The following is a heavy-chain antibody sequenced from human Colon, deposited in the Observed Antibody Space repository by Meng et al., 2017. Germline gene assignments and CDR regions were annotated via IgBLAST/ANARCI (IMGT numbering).Heavy chain of an antibody. CDR3: ARDRKHYGERGWFDP. V-gene: IGHV4-30-4*01. CDR1: GGSICSGDYY. CDR2: IYYSGST. Sequence: QPQESGPALVQPSQTLSLTCTVSGGSICSGDYYCSWIRQPPGKGLEWIGYIYYSGSTYSNASLKSRVTISIDRSKNQFSLKLSSVTAADTAVYYCARDRKHYGERGWFDPWGQGTLVTVSS. J-gene: IGHJ5*02. D-gene: IGHD4-17*01.